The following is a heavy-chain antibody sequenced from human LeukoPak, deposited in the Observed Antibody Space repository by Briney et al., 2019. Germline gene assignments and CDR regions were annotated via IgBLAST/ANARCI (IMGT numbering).Heavy chain of an antibody. J-gene: IGHJ4*02. Sequence: GGSLRLSCAASGFTFSSYAMSWVRQAPGKGLEWVSSISGSGGSTYYADSVRGRFTISRDSSKNTLFLQMNSLRAEDTAIYYCAKGGLYFASGSYLDYWGQGTLVTVSS. CDR2: ISGSGGST. D-gene: IGHD3-10*01. CDR1: GFTFSSYA. V-gene: IGHV3-23*01. CDR3: AKGGLYFASGSYLDY.